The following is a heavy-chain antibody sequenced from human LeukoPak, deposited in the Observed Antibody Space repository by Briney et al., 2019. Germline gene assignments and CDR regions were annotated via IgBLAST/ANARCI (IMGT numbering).Heavy chain of an antibody. D-gene: IGHD5-18*01. CDR1: GGSITIGGYY. CDR3: ARVVDTALDFFDQ. CDR2: IYYNGNT. V-gene: IGHV4-31*03. Sequence: PSQTLSCTCTVSGGSITIGGYYWSWIRQHPGKGLEWIGYIYYNGNTYYNPSLKSRLTISGDTSENQVSLKLSSVTAADTAVYYCARVVDTALDFFDQRVQGTLVTVSS. J-gene: IGHJ4*02.